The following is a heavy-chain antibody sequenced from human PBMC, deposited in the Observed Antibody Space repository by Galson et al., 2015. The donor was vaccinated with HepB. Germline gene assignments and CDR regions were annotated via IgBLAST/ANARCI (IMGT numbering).Heavy chain of an antibody. J-gene: IGHJ4*02. CDR2: ISTTGGYT. D-gene: IGHD5-12*01. CDR1: GFTFSSYT. Sequence: SLRLSCAASGFTFSSYTMNWVRQAPGKGLEWVSSISTTGGYTDYADPVKGRFTISRDNAKNALYLQMDSLRADDTGVYYCARHAWGGYDPNHLASWGQGTLVIVSS. V-gene: IGHV3-21*06. CDR3: ARHAWGGYDPNHLAS.